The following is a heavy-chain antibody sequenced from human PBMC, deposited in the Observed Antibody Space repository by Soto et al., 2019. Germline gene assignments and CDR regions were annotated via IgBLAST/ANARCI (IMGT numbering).Heavy chain of an antibody. D-gene: IGHD7-27*01. CDR3: ARAPIPTGDWFDP. Sequence: ASETLSLTCAVYGGSFSGYYWSWIRQPPGKGLEWIGEINHSGSTNYNPSLKSRVTISVDTSKNQFSLKLSSVTAADTAVYYCARAPIPTGDWFDPWGQGALVTVSS. CDR1: GGSFSGYY. J-gene: IGHJ5*02. CDR2: INHSGST. V-gene: IGHV4-34*01.